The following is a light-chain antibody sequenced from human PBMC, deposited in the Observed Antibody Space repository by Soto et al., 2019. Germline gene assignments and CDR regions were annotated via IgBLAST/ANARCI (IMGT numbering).Light chain of an antibody. CDR3: SSYSISTAYL. J-gene: IGLJ1*01. Sequence: QSALTQPASLSGSPGQSITISCTGTSSDVGGYDYVSWYPLHPGKAPKLIVFEVSNRPSGVSYRFSGSKSGNTASLTISGLQAEDEAEYFCSSYSISTAYLFGTGTKLTVL. V-gene: IGLV2-14*01. CDR2: EVS. CDR1: SSDVGGYDY.